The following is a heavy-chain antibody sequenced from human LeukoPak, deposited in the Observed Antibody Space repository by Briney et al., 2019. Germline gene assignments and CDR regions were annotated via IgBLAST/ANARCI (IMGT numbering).Heavy chain of an antibody. D-gene: IGHD3-3*01. CDR2: ISSSSSYI. CDR3: AKGAPYDFWSGYYDY. Sequence: GGSLRLSCAASGFTFSSYAMSWVRQAPGKGLEWVSSISSSSSYIYYADSVKGRFTISRDSAKNSLYLQMNSLRAEDMALYYCAKGAPYDFWSGYYDYWGQGTLVTVSS. CDR1: GFTFSSYA. J-gene: IGHJ4*02. V-gene: IGHV3-21*04.